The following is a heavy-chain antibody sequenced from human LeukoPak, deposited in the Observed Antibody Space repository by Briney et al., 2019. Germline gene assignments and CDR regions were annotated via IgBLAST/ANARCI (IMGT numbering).Heavy chain of an antibody. Sequence: SQTLSLTCNVSGGSISSGDKYWSWIRQPPGKGLEWIGYIYYSGSTNYNPSLKSRVTISVDTSKNQFSLKLSSVTAADTAVYYCARRFPPDYWGQGTLVTVSS. V-gene: IGHV4-61*08. CDR3: ARRFPPDY. CDR2: IYYSGST. CDR1: GGSISSGDKY. J-gene: IGHJ4*02.